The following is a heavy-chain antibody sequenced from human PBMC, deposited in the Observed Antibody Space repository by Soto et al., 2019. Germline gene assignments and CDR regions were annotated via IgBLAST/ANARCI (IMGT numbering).Heavy chain of an antibody. V-gene: IGHV3-23*01. CDR1: GLDFSSEV. Sequence: GGSLRLSCAASGLDFSSEVMCWVRQAPGKGLEWVSSISGSGRTIYHADSMRGRFAISRDNSKNNLYLQLNNLRVDDTAVYYCAKVGPSYYYGMDVWGQGTTVTVSS. CDR2: ISGSGRTI. CDR3: AKVGPSYYYGMDV. D-gene: IGHD1-26*01. J-gene: IGHJ6*02.